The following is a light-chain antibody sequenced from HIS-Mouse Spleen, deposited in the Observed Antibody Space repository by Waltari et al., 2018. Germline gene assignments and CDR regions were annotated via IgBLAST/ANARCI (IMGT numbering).Light chain of an antibody. V-gene: IGKV3-15*01. J-gene: IGKJ1*01. CDR2: GAS. Sequence: EIVMTQSPATLSVSPGAPATLSCRASQSVSSNLAWYQQRPGQAPRLLIYGASTRATGIPARGRRSGSGTELTLTIRRVKSEEGAVYYCQKDNNWWTFGAGTKVEIK. CDR1: QSVSSN. CDR3: QKDNNWWT.